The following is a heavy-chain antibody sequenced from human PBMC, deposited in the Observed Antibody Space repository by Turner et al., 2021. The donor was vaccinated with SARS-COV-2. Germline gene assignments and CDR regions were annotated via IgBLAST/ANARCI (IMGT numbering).Heavy chain of an antibody. Sequence: EVQLVESGGGLVKPGGSLRLSCAASGFTFSSYSMNWVRQAPGKGLEWGSCISSMSSYIYYADSVKGRFTISRDNAKNSLYLQMNSLRAEDTAVYYCARWDNYYDSSGYYPDAFDIWGQGTMVTVSS. V-gene: IGHV3-21*01. CDR3: ARWDNYYDSSGYYPDAFDI. CDR2: ISSMSSYI. CDR1: GFTFSSYS. J-gene: IGHJ3*02. D-gene: IGHD3-22*01.